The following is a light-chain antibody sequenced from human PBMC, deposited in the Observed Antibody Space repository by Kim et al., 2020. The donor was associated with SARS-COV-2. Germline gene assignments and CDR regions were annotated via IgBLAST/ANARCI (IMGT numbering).Light chain of an antibody. CDR3: SSYTSSSTWV. Sequence: GQSITISCTGNSSDVGGYNAVSWYQKHPRKAPKLMIYDVSKRPAGVSSRFSGSKSGNAASLTISGLQAEDDADYYCSSYTSSSTWVFGGGTKLTVL. V-gene: IGLV2-14*04. CDR2: DVS. CDR1: SSDVGGYNA. J-gene: IGLJ3*02.